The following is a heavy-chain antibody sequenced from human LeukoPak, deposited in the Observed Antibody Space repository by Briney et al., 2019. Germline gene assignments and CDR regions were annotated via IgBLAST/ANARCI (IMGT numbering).Heavy chain of an antibody. CDR1: GFTFSSYA. V-gene: IGHV3-23*01. D-gene: IGHD5-12*01. CDR2: ISGSGGST. J-gene: IGHJ4*02. CDR3: AKDVRLRSHDY. Sequence: GGSLRLSCAASGFTFSSYAMSWVRQAPGKGLEWVSAISGSGGSTYYADSVKGRFAISRDNSKNTLYLQMNNLRAEDTAVYYCAKDVRLRSHDYWGQGTLVTVSS.